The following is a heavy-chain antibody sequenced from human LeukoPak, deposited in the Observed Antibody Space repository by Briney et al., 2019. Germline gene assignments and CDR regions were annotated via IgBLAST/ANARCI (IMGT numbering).Heavy chain of an antibody. CDR1: GGTFSSYA. CDR3: ARGSIFYYYYGMDV. V-gene: IGHV1-69*01. CDR2: IIPIFGTA. Sequence: SVKLSCTASGGTFSSYAISWVRQAPGQGLEWMGGIIPIFGTANYAQKFQGRVTITADESTSTAYMELSSLRSEDTAVYYCARGSIFYYYYGMDVWGQGTTVTVSS. D-gene: IGHD3-3*01. J-gene: IGHJ6*02.